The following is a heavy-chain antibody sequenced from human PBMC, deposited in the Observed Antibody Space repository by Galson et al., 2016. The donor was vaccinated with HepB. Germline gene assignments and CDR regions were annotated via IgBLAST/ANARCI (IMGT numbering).Heavy chain of an antibody. CDR2: IYYTGST. CDR3: ARGYYYDRSYYFDS. D-gene: IGHD3-22*01. J-gene: IGHJ4*02. V-gene: IGHV4-59*13. CDR1: GDSLSSFY. Sequence: SETLSLTCTVSGDSLSSFYWTWIRQPPGKGLEWIGHIYYTGSTNYNPSLESRVTIAVDTSKNQFSLKLSSVTAADTAVYYCARGYYYDRSYYFDSWGQGTLVTVSS.